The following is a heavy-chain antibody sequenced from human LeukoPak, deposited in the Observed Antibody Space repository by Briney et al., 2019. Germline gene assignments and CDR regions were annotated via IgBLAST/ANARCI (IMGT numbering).Heavy chain of an antibody. CDR1: GYTFTRYG. J-gene: IGHJ3*01. Sequence: GASVKVSCKASGYTFTRYGISWVRQAPGQGLEWMGWLNTYNGNTNYIQNLQGRFTMTTDTSTRTAYMELRSLRYDDTAVHYCARRSVVVSAAGDDAFDLWGQGTMVTVSS. CDR3: ARRSVVVSAAGDDAFDL. D-gene: IGHD2-15*01. V-gene: IGHV1-18*01. CDR2: LNTYNGNT.